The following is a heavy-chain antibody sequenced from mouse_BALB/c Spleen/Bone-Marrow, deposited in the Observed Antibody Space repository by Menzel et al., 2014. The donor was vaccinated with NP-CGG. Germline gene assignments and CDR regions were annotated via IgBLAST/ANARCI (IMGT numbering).Heavy chain of an antibody. Sequence: VHLVESGPGLVAPSQSLSITCTVSGFSLTGYGVNWVRPPPGKGLEWLGMIWGDGSTDYNSALKSRLSISKDNSKSQVFLKMNSLQTDDTARYYCARELGHYAMDYWGQGTSVTVSS. D-gene: IGHD4-1*01. CDR3: ARELGHYAMDY. CDR1: GFSLTGYG. CDR2: IWGDGST. J-gene: IGHJ4*01. V-gene: IGHV2-6-7*01.